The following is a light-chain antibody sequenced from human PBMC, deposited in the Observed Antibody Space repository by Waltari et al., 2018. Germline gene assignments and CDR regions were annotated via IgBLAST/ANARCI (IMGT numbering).Light chain of an antibody. CDR3: QQYYSYPPAFT. CDR1: QGISSY. J-gene: IGKJ3*01. CDR2: AAS. V-gene: IGKV1-8*01. Sequence: AIRITQSPSSLSASTGDRVTITCRASQGISSYLAWYQQKPGKAPKLLIYAASTLQSGVPSRFSGSGSGTDFTLTISCLQSEDFATYDCQQYYSYPPAFTFGPGTKVDIK.